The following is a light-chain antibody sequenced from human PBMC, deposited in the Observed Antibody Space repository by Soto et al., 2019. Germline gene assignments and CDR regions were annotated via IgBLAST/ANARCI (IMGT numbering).Light chain of an antibody. J-gene: IGKJ4*01. Sequence: DIQMTQSPSSLSASVGDRVTITCRASQSISSYLNWYQQKPGKAPKLLIYAASSLQSGVPSRFSGSGSGTDFTPTISSLQPEDFSNYYCQHSYSPRLRLGG. CDR1: QSISSY. CDR3: QHSYSPRLR. CDR2: AAS. V-gene: IGKV1-39*01.